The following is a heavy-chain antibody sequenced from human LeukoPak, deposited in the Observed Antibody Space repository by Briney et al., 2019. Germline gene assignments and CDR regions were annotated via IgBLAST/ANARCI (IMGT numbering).Heavy chain of an antibody. Sequence: GGSLRLSCTASGLMFSSFGMHWVRQAPGKGLEWVSGIWNDGSNEFYADSVKGRFTTSRDNAKNSLYLQMNSLRDEDTAVYYCARDRRSYYGSGSYYPDAFDICGQGTMVTVSS. V-gene: IGHV3-33*01. CDR3: ARDRRSYYGSGSYYPDAFDI. CDR2: IWNDGSNE. J-gene: IGHJ3*02. D-gene: IGHD3-10*01. CDR1: GLMFSSFG.